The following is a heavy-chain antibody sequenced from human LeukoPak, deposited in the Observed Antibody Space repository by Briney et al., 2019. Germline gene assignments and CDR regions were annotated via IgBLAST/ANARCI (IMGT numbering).Heavy chain of an antibody. CDR3: ARCGGNYGDYYYYYMDV. CDR1: GFTFDDYG. V-gene: IGHV3-20*01. CDR2: INWNGGST. Sequence: GGSLRLSCAASGFTFDDYGMSWVRQAPGKGLEWVSGINWNGGSTGYADSVKGRFTISRDNAKNSLYLQMNSLRAEDTALYHCARCGGNYGDYYYYYMDVWGKGTTVTVSS. D-gene: IGHD4-23*01. J-gene: IGHJ6*03.